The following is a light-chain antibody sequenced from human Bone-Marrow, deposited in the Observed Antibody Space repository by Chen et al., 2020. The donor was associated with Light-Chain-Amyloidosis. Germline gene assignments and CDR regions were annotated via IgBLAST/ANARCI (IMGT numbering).Light chain of an antibody. V-gene: IGKV3-11*01. CDR1: LSISSY. CDR3: QQRANWPWT. J-gene: IGKJ1*01. CDR2: DAS. Sequence: EIVLTQSPATLSLSPGERATLSCRASLSISSYLAWYQQKPGQAPSLLIYDASNRATGIPARFSGSGSGTDFTLTLSSLETEDFAVYCCQQRANWPWTFGQGTKVEI.